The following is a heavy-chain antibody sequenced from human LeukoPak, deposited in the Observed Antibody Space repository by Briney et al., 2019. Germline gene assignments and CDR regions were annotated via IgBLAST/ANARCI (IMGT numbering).Heavy chain of an antibody. CDR3: ARLFNFSNWFDP. V-gene: IGHV4-39*01. D-gene: IGHD1-20*01. CDR2: IYYSGST. CDR1: GGSISSSSYY. J-gene: IGHJ5*02. Sequence: PSETLSLTCTVYGGSISSSSYYWGWIRQPPGKGLEWIGSIYYSGSTYYNPSLKSRVTISVDTSKNQFSLKLSSVTAADTAVYYCARLFNFSNWFDPWGQGTLVTVSS.